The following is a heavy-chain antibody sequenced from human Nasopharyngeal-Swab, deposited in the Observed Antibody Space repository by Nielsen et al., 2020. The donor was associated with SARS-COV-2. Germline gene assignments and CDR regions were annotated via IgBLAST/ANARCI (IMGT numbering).Heavy chain of an antibody. CDR3: ARSMPSRYYYYGMDV. CDR2: IYPGDSDT. Sequence: GESLKISCKGSGYSFTSCWIGWVRQMPGKGLEWMGIIYPGDSDTRYSPSFQGQVTISADKSISTAYLQWSSLKASDTAMYYCARSMPSRYYYYGMDVWGQGTTVTVSS. D-gene: IGHD2-2*01. J-gene: IGHJ6*02. CDR1: GYSFTSCW. V-gene: IGHV5-51*01.